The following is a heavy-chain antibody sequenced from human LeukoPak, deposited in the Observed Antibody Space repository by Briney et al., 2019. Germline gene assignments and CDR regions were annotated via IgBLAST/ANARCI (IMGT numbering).Heavy chain of an antibody. CDR3: ARDGGSGSYYSWFDS. J-gene: IGHJ5*01. V-gene: IGHV3-74*01. D-gene: IGHD3-10*01. Sequence: PGGSLRLSCAASGFTLGSYWMHWVRQAPGEGLVWVSRIDPDGSTTNYADSVKGRLTTSRDNAKNTLYLQMNSLRAEDTALYYCARDGGSGSYYSWFDSWGQGTLVTVSS. CDR1: GFTLGSYW. CDR2: IDPDGSTT.